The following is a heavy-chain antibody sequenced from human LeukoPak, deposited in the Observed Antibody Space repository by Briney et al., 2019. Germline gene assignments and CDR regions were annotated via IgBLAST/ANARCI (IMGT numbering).Heavy chain of an antibody. CDR3: AKGTGSYWTFFDY. CDR1: GFTFDDYA. J-gene: IGHJ4*02. CDR2: ISWNSGSI. V-gene: IGHV3-9*01. Sequence: PGGSLRLSCAASGFTFDDYAMHWVRQAPGKGLEWVSGISWNSGSIDYADSVKGRFTISRDNAKNSLYLQMNSLRPEDTAFYYCAKGTGSYWTFFDYWGQGTLVTVSS. D-gene: IGHD1-26*01.